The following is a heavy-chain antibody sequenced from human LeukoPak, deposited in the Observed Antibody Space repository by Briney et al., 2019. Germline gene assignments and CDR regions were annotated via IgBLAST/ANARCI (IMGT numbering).Heavy chain of an antibody. V-gene: IGHV4-34*01. Sequence: PGGSLRLSCAASGFTVSSNYMSWIRQPPGKGLEWIGEINHSGSTNYNPSLKSRVTISVDTSKNQFSLKLSSVTAADTAVYYCARGGPLYGDYAKRGMDVWGQGTTVTVSS. CDR2: INHSGST. CDR1: GFTVSSNY. D-gene: IGHD4-17*01. CDR3: ARGGPLYGDYAKRGMDV. J-gene: IGHJ6*02.